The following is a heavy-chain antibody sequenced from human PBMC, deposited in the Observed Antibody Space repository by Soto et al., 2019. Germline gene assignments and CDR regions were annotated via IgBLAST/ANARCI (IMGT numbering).Heavy chain of an antibody. Sequence: PSETLSLTCAVSGGSISSGGYSWSWIRQPPGKGLEWIGYIYHSGSTYYNPSLKSRVTISVDRSKNQFSLKLSSVTAADTAVYYCARIYGDYSWWFDPWGQGTLVTVSS. V-gene: IGHV4-30-2*01. CDR3: ARIYGDYSWWFDP. J-gene: IGHJ5*02. CDR2: IYHSGST. CDR1: GGSISSGGYS. D-gene: IGHD4-17*01.